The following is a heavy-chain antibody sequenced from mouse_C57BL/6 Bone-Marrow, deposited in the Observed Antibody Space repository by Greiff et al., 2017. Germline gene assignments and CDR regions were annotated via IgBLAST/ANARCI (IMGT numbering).Heavy chain of an antibody. J-gene: IGHJ1*03. CDR3: ARAGQGRRDVVRWYFDV. CDR1: GYTFTDYY. V-gene: IGHV1-77*01. Sequence: QVQLQQSGAELVKPGASVKISCKASGYTFTDYYINWVKQRPGQGLGWIGKIGPGSGSTYYNEKFKGKATLTADKSSITAYMQLSSRTSEDSAVYFCARAGQGRRDVVRWYFDVWGTGTTVTVSS. D-gene: IGHD2-14*01. CDR2: IGPGSGST.